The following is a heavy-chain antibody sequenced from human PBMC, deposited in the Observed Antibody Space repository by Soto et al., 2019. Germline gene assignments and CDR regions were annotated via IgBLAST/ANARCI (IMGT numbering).Heavy chain of an antibody. CDR3: ARGGPNGSHFDY. CDR1: GFTFRNYG. D-gene: IGHD1-1*01. V-gene: IGHV3-33*01. J-gene: IGHJ4*02. CDR2: IWYDGSDK. Sequence: VQLVESGGGVVQPGKSVRLSCAASGFTFRNYGMHWVRQAPGKGLEWVAVIWYDGSDKYYVDSVKGRFTISRDNSKNTPYLRMNSLRAEDTAVYYCARGGPNGSHFDYWGQGTLVTVSS.